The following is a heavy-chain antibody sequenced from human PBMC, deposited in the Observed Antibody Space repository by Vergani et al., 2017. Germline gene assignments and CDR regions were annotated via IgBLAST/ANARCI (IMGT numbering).Heavy chain of an antibody. J-gene: IGHJ6*02. CDR3: ARAIIPYNWNDIYYYGMDV. CDR2: IIPIFGTA. D-gene: IGHD1-1*01. Sequence: QVQLVESGGGVVQPGRSLRLSCAASGFTFSSYAISWVRQAPGQGLEWMGGIIPIFGTANYAQKFQGRVTITADESTSTAYMELSSLRSEDTAVYYCARAIIPYNWNDIYYYGMDVWGQGTTVTVSS. CDR1: GFTFSSYA. V-gene: IGHV1-69*01.